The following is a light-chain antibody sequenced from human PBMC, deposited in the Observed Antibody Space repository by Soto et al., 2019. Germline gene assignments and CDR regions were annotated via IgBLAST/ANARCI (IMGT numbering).Light chain of an antibody. CDR1: SSKIGSNT. Sequence: QSVLAQPPSASGTPGQRVTISCSGSSSKIGSNTVNWYQQLQGTAPKLLIYSNNQRPSGVPDRFSGSKSGTSASLAISGLQSVFEADYYCPPWAYTLTGYVFGTGTKVPVL. J-gene: IGLJ1*01. CDR3: PPWAYTLTGYV. CDR2: SNN. V-gene: IGLV1-44*01.